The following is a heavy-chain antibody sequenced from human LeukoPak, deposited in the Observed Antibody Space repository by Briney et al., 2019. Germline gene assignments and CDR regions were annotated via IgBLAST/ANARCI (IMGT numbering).Heavy chain of an antibody. V-gene: IGHV1-18*01. J-gene: IGHJ5*02. CDR1: GYTFTSYG. D-gene: IGHD3-22*01. CDR3: ARDGYYYDSSGYLGTRWFDR. CDR2: ISAYNGNT. Sequence: ASVKVSCKASGYTFTSYGISWVRQAPGQGLEWMGWISAYNGNTNYAQKLQGRVTMTTDTSTSTAYVELRSLRSDDTAVYYCARDGYYYDSSGYLGTRWFDRWGEGTMVTVSS.